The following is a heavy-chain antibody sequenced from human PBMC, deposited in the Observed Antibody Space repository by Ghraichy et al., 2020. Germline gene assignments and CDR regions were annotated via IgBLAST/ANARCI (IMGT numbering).Heavy chain of an antibody. D-gene: IGHD3-22*01. CDR2: IYYSGST. V-gene: IGHV4-31*03. Sequence: SETLSLTCTVSGGSISSGGYYWSWIRQHPGKGLEWIGYIYYSGSTYYNPSLKSRLTISVDTSKNQFSLGLSAVTAADTAVYYCARGDSSGYQFDYWGQGTLVTVSS. CDR3: ARGDSSGYQFDY. CDR1: GGSISSGGYY. J-gene: IGHJ4*02.